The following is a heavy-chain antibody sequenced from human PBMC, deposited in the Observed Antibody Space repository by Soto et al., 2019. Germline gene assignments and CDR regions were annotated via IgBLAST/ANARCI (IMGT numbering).Heavy chain of an antibody. D-gene: IGHD3-22*01. CDR3: ARDLGYYDSSGDY. J-gene: IGHJ4*02. Sequence: PGGSLRLSCAASGFTFSSYSMNWVRQAPGKGLEWVSSISSSSYIYYADSVKGRFTISRDNAKNSLYLQMNSLRAEDTAVYYCARDLGYYDSSGDYWGQGTLVTVSS. V-gene: IGHV3-21*01. CDR1: GFTFSSYS. CDR2: ISSSSYI.